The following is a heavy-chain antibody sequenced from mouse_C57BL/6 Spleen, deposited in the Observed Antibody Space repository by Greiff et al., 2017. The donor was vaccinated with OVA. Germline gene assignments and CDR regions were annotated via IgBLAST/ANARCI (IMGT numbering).Heavy chain of an antibody. J-gene: IGHJ3*01. D-gene: IGHD1-1*01. CDR1: GYSFTGYF. CDR3: ARDGSSPPFAY. Sequence: EVQLQQSGPELVKPGDSVKISCKASGYSFTGYFMNWVMQSHGKSLEWIGRINPYNGDTFYNQKFKGKATLTVDKSSSTALMELRSLTSEDSAVYYCARDGSSPPFAYWGQGTLVTVSA. V-gene: IGHV1-20*01. CDR2: INPYNGDT.